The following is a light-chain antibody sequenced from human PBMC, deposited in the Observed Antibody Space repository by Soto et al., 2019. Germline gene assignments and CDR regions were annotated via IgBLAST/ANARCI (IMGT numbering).Light chain of an antibody. Sequence: EIVLTQSPGTLSLSPGERATLSCRASQSVSSSYLAWYQQKPGQAPRLLIYGASSRATGITDRFSGSGSGTDFTLTISRLEAEDFAVYYCQQYCSSLYTFGQGTKLETK. V-gene: IGKV3-20*01. J-gene: IGKJ2*01. CDR3: QQYCSSLYT. CDR2: GAS. CDR1: QSVSSSY.